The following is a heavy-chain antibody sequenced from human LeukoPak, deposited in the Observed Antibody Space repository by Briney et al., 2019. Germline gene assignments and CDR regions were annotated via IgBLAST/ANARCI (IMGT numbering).Heavy chain of an antibody. CDR3: ARRRRGSGFDY. V-gene: IGHV4-39*01. J-gene: IGHJ4*02. D-gene: IGHD3-3*01. CDR2: IYYSGST. CDR1: GGPISSSSYY. Sequence: KASETLSLTCTVSGGPISSSSYYWGWIRQPSGKGLEWIGSIYYSGSTYYNASLKSRVTISVDTSKNQFSLKLSSATAADTAVYYCARRRRGSGFDYWGQGTLVTVSS.